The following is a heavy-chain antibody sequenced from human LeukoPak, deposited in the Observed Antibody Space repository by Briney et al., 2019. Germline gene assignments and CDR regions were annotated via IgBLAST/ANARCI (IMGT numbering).Heavy chain of an antibody. CDR2: IHYSGTT. J-gene: IGHJ6*02. Sequence: SETLSLTCAVSGGSISGYYWSWIRLPPGKGLEWIAYIHYSGTTNYNPSLRSRVTISVDTSKNQFSLKVNSVTATDTAVYFCARHDSYALGSHPLDVWGQGTTVIVSS. CDR3: ARHDSYALGSHPLDV. CDR1: GGSISGYY. V-gene: IGHV4-59*08. D-gene: IGHD3-10*01.